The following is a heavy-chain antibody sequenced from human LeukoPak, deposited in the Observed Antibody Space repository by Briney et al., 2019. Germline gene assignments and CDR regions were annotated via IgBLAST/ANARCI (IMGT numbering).Heavy chain of an antibody. CDR3: ARAVGATPWFDP. Sequence: PSETLSLTCTVSGGSISSYYWSWIRQPPGKGLEWIGYIYYSGSTNYNPSLKSRVTISVVTSKNQFSLKLSSVTAADTAVYYCARAVGATPWFDPWGQGTLVTVSS. J-gene: IGHJ5*02. D-gene: IGHD1-26*01. CDR2: IYYSGST. CDR1: GGSISSYY. V-gene: IGHV4-59*01.